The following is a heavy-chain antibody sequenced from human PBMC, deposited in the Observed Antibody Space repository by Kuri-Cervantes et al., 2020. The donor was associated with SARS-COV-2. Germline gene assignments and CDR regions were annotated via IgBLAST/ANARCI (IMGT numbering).Heavy chain of an antibody. CDR2: IYYSGST. D-gene: IGHD3-3*01. CDR3: ARVDYDFRSGYSPTVDY. CDR1: GGSISSGDYY. J-gene: IGHJ4*02. Sequence: SETLSLTCTVSGGSISSGDYYWSWIRQPPGKGLEWFGYIYYSGSTYYSPSLKSRVTISVDTSKNQFSLKLSSVTAADTAVYYCARVDYDFRSGYSPTVDYWGQGTLVTVSS. V-gene: IGHV4-30-4*08.